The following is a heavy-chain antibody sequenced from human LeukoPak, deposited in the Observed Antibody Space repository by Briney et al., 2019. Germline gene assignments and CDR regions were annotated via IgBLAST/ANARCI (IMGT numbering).Heavy chain of an antibody. CDR3: ARHNPPPTGFCSGTSCFMSGSQYFYMDV. Sequence: SETLSLTCTVSGGSISGYFWSWIRQPPGKEPEWIGYIYSTGTTNYSPSLSSRVTISVDTSKNQLSLNLRFVTATDTAVYHCARHNPPPTGFCSGTSCFMSGSQYFYMDVWGKGTSVTVS. CDR1: GGSISGYF. V-gene: IGHV4-4*09. CDR2: IYSTGTT. D-gene: IGHD2-2*01. J-gene: IGHJ6*03.